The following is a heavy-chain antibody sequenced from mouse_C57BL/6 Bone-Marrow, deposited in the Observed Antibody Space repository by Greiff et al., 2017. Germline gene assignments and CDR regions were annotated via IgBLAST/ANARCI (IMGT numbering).Heavy chain of an antibody. CDR2: IYPGSGST. J-gene: IGHJ4*01. CDR3: ASVYGNYDARDY. V-gene: IGHV1-55*01. D-gene: IGHD2-1*01. CDR1: GYTFTSYW. Sequence: QVQLQQSGAELVKPGASVKMSCKASGYTFTSYWITWVKQRPGQGLEWIGDIYPGSGSTNYNEKFKSKATLTVDTSSSTAYMQLSSLTSEDSAVYYCASVYGNYDARDYWGQGTSVTVSS.